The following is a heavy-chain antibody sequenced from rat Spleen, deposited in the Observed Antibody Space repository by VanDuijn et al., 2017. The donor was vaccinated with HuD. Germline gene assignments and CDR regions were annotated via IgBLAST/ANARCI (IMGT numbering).Heavy chain of an antibody. V-gene: IGHV5S13*01. CDR1: GFTFSNYG. Sequence: EVRLVESGGGVVQPGRSLKLSCAASGFTFSNYGMAWVRQTPTKGLEWVASITNTGNTPYYPDSVRGRFTISRDNAKNTLYLQMNSLRSEDTATYYRTRGGNYDFDHWGQGVRVTVSS. CDR3: TRGGNYDFDH. CDR2: ITNTGNTP. D-gene: IGHD1-10*01. J-gene: IGHJ2*01.